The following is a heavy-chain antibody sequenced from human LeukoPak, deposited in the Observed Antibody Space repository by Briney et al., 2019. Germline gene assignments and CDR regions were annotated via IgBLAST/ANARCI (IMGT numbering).Heavy chain of an antibody. J-gene: IGHJ4*02. CDR3: ASQADRFDY. CDR1: GFTFSSYG. V-gene: IGHV3-30*03. D-gene: IGHD6-13*01. CDR2: ISYDGSNK. Sequence: PGGSLRLSCAASGFTFSSYGMHGVRHAPGKGLEGVAVISYDGSNKYYADSVKGRFTISRDNSKNTLYLQMNSLRAEDTAVYYCASQADRFDYWGQGTLVTVSS.